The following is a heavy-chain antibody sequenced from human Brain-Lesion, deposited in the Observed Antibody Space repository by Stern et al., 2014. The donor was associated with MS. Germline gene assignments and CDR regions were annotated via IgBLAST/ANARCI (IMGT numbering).Heavy chain of an antibody. V-gene: IGHV1-2*02. CDR1: GYIFTGYY. J-gene: IGHJ6*02. D-gene: IGHD3-3*01. CDR3: ARDQRGITIFGVVTDYYYLGMDV. CDR2: INPNTGGT. Sequence: VQLVQSGAEVKKPGASEKVSCKTSGYIFTGYYIHWVRQATGQGLEWMAWINPNTGGTKHAQKFQGRVTMSRDTSISTAYVELSSLTSDDTAVYYCARDQRGITIFGVVTDYYYLGMDVWGQGTTVTVSS.